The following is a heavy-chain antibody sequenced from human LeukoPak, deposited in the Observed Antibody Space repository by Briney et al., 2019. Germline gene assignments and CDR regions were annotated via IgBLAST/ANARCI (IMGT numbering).Heavy chain of an antibody. CDR2: IKQDGSEK. CDR3: AELGITMIGGV. J-gene: IGHJ6*04. CDR1: GFTFSSYW. Sequence: GGSLRLSCAASGFTFSSYWVSWVRQAPGKGLEWVANIKQDGSEKYYVDSVKGRFTISRDNAKNSLYLQMNSLRAEDTAVYYCAELGITMIGGVWGKGTTVTISS. V-gene: IGHV3-7*01. D-gene: IGHD3-10*02.